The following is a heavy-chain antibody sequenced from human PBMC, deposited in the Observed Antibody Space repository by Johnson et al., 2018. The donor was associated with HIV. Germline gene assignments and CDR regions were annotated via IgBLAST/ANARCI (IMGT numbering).Heavy chain of an antibody. D-gene: IGHD3-22*01. CDR2: IKQDGSEK. CDR1: GFTFSSYW. J-gene: IGHJ3*02. V-gene: IGHV3-7*01. Sequence: VRLVESGGGLVQPGGSLRLSCAASGFTFSSYWMSWVRQAPGKGLEWVANIKQDGSEKYYVDSVKGRFTISRDNAKNSLYLQMNSRRAEDTAVYYCARVKFSDYYDSSGYRFPDAFESWGQGTMVTVSS. CDR3: ARVKFSDYYDSSGYRFPDAFES.